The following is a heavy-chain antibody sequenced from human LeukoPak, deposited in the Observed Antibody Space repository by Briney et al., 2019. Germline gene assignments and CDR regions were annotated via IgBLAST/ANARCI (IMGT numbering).Heavy chain of an antibody. CDR3: ARDLDYYDSSGYLDS. CDR1: GFTFNTYA. Sequence: PGGSLRLSCAASGFTFNTYAMHWVRQAPGKGLEWVTVISYDGSNKYYADSVRGRFTISRDNSKNTLYLQMNSLRVEDTAVYYCARDLDYYDSSGYLDSWGQGTLVTVSS. D-gene: IGHD3-22*01. V-gene: IGHV3-30-3*01. J-gene: IGHJ4*02. CDR2: ISYDGSNK.